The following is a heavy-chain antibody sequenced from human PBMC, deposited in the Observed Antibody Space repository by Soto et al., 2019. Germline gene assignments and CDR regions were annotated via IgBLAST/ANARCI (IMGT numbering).Heavy chain of an antibody. CDR1: GFTFSSST. J-gene: IGHJ4*02. D-gene: IGHD2-21*01. V-gene: IGHV3-23*01. CDR3: AHPPYSHCNDY. CDR2: VSGSGGST. Sequence: PGGSLRLSCAASGFTFSSSTMTWVCQPPGKGLEWISAVSGSGGSTYYADSVKGRFTISRDNSKDTLYLQMNNLRAEDTAVYYCAHPPYSHCNDYCGQGTLVTVSS.